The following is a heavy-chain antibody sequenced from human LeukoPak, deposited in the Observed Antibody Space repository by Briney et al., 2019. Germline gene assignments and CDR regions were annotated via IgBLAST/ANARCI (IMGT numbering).Heavy chain of an antibody. CDR3: ASDRNYYGSGTLDY. J-gene: IGHJ4*02. CDR2: ISYDGSNK. V-gene: IGHV3-30-3*01. D-gene: IGHD3-10*01. CDR1: GFTFSSYA. Sequence: GSLRLSCAASGFTFSSYAMHWGRQAPGKGLEWVAVISYDGSNKYYADSVKGRFTISRDNSKNTLYLQMNSLRAEDTAVYYCASDRNYYGSGTLDYWGQGTLVTVSS.